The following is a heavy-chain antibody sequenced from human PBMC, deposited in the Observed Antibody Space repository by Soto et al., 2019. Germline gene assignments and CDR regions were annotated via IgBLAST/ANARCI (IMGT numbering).Heavy chain of an antibody. D-gene: IGHD6-13*01. CDR2: IYYSGST. CDR3: ARVRIAAAHMYYFAY. Sequence: PSGTLSLTCTVSGGSISSGGYYWSWIRQHPGKGLEWIGYIYYSGSTYYNPSLKSRVTISVDTSKNQFSLKLSSVTAADTAVYYCARVRIAAAHMYYFAYWGQGSLV. V-gene: IGHV4-31*03. J-gene: IGHJ4*02. CDR1: GGSISSGGYY.